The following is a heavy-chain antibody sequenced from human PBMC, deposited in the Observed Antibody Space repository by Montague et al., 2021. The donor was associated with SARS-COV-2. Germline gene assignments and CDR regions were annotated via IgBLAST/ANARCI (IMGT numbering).Heavy chain of an antibody. Sequence: SETLSLTCTVSGGSIISSSYYWGWIRQPPGRGLEWIGGNYFNGSTYDNPSLKSRGTISVDTSKNQFSLKLISVTAADTAVYYCASTSYYGSVVWFDPWGQGTLVTVSS. CDR1: GGSIISSSYY. D-gene: IGHD3-10*01. V-gene: IGHV4-39*01. CDR3: ASTSYYGSVVWFDP. J-gene: IGHJ5*02. CDR2: NYFNGST.